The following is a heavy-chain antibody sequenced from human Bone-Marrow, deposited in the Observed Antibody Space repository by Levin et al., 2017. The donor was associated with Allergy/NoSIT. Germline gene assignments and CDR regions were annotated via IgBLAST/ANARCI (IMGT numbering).Heavy chain of an antibody. CDR1: GYTFTSYA. CDR2: INAGNGNT. D-gene: IGHD3-22*01. Sequence: ASVKVSCKASGYTFTSYAMHWVRQAPGQRLEWMGWINAGNGNTKYSQKFQGRVTITRDTSASTAYMELSSLRSEDTAVYYCARMPVFRYYYDSSGYYELHYYYGMDVWGQGTTVTVSS. J-gene: IGHJ6*02. CDR3: ARMPVFRYYYDSSGYYELHYYYGMDV. V-gene: IGHV1-3*01.